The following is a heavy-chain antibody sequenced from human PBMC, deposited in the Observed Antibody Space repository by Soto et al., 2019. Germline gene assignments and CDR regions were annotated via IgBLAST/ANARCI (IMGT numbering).Heavy chain of an antibody. J-gene: IGHJ3*02. CDR1: GGSISSGDYY. CDR2: IYYSGST. V-gene: IGHV4-30-4*01. Sequence: QVQLQESGPGLVKPSQTLSLTCTVSGGSISSGDYYWSWIRQPPGKGLEWIGYIYYSGSTYYNPSHRSRVTLPVDTSQDQFSLKLRSVTAADTAVYYCARGAEGAFDIWGQGTMVTVSS. CDR3: ARGAEGAFDI.